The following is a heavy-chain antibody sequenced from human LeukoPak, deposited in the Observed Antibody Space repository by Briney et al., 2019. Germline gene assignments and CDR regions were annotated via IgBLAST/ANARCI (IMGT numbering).Heavy chain of an antibody. V-gene: IGHV3-30*03. Sequence: PGGSLRLSCAASGFTFSSYRMNWVRQAPGKGLEGVAVISYDGSNQYYADSVKGRFTISRDNSKNTLYLQMNSLTAEDTAVHYCVRSYHPGGWFDPWGQGTLVTVSS. CDR2: ISYDGSNQ. CDR3: VRSYHPGGWFDP. D-gene: IGHD2-21*01. J-gene: IGHJ5*02. CDR1: GFTFSSYR.